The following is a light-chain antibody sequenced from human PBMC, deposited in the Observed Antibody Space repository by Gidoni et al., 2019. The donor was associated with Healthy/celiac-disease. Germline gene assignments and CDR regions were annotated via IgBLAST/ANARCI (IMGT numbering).Light chain of an antibody. CDR1: QSISSY. Sequence: DIQMTQSPSSLSASVGDRVTITCRASQSISSYLHWYQQKPGKAPKLLIYAASSLQSGVPSRFSGSGSGTDFTLTISSLQPEDFATFYFQQSYSTPPLTFXGXTKVEIK. V-gene: IGKV1-39*01. CDR2: AAS. CDR3: QQSYSTPPLT. J-gene: IGKJ4*01.